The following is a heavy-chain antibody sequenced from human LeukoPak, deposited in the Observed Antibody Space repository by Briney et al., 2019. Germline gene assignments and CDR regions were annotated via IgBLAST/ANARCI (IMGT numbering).Heavy chain of an antibody. CDR2: IRYDGGES. D-gene: IGHD2-21*01. Sequence: GGSLRLSCAASGFTFNRRGMHWVRQAPGKGLEWVAFIRYDGGESFYADFAKGRFTISRDNSKNTLSLQLNTLRAEDTALYYCAKDGDDCIDYWGPGTLVTVAS. CDR3: AKDGDDCIDY. J-gene: IGHJ4*02. CDR1: GFTFNRRG. V-gene: IGHV3-30*02.